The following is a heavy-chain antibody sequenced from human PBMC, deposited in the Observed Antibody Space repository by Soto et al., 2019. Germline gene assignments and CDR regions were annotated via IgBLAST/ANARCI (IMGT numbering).Heavy chain of an antibody. J-gene: IGHJ4*02. Sequence: SETLSLTCTVSGGSVSSGSYYWSWIRQPPGKGLEWIGYIYYSGSTNYNPSLKGRVTISVDTSKNQFSLKLSSVTAADTAVYYCARGGYYYDSSGYSSVDYWGQGTLVTVSS. CDR2: IYYSGST. V-gene: IGHV4-61*01. CDR1: GGSVSSGSYY. D-gene: IGHD3-22*01. CDR3: ARGGYYYDSSGYSSVDY.